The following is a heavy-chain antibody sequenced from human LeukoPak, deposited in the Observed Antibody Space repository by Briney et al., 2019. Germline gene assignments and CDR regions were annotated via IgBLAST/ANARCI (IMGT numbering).Heavy chain of an antibody. CDR1: GGSISSYY. V-gene: IGHV4-59*01. CDR2: IYYSGST. D-gene: IGHD5-18*01. J-gene: IGHJ4*02. Sequence: PSETLSLTCTVSGGSISSYYWSWIRQPPGKGLEWIGYIYYSGSTNYNPSLKSRVTILVDTSKNQFSLKLSSVTAADTAVYYCARDLQRSGYFDYWGQGTLVTVSS. CDR3: ARDLQRSGYFDY.